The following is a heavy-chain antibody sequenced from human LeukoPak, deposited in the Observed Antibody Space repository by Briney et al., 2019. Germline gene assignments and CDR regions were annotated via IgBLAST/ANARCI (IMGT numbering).Heavy chain of an antibody. CDR1: GGSISRGGYS. D-gene: IGHD5-24*01. V-gene: IGHV4-30-2*01. CDR3: AREIDGSEDV. CDR2: IYHSGCT. Sequence: SETLSLTCAVSGGSISRGGYSWSWLRQPPGTGLEWIGYIYHSGCTYYSPSLKSRITISVDRSKNQFSLKLSSVTAADTAVYYCAREIDGSEDVWGQGTTVTVSS. J-gene: IGHJ6*02.